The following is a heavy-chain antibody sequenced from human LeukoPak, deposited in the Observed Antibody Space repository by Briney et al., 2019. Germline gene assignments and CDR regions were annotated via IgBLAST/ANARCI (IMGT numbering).Heavy chain of an antibody. J-gene: IGHJ4*02. CDR1: GDSVSSNSAA. D-gene: IGHD3-10*01. V-gene: IGHV6-1*01. CDR2: TYYRSKWYN. Sequence: SQTLSPTCAISGDSVSSNSAAWNWIRQSPSRGLEWLGRTYYRSKWYNDYAVSVKSRITINPDTSKNQFSLQLNSVTPEDTAVYYCARAGTRLWFGELPDLFDYWGQGTLVTVSS. CDR3: ARAGTRLWFGELPDLFDY.